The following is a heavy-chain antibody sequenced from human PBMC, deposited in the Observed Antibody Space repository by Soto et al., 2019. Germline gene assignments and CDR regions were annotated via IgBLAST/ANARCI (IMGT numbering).Heavy chain of an antibody. D-gene: IGHD4-17*01. J-gene: IGHJ1*01. V-gene: IGHV3-21*01. Sequence: GGSLRLSCAASGVTFSSYSMNWVRQAPGKGLEWVSSISSSSSYIYYADSVKGRFTISRDNAKNSLYLQMNSLRAEDTAVYYCARASNDYGDYHAEYFQHWGQGTPVTVSS. CDR3: ARASNDYGDYHAEYFQH. CDR2: ISSSSSYI. CDR1: GVTFSSYS.